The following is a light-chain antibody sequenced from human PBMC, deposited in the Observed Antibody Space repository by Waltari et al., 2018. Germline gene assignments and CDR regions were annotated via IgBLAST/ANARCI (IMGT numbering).Light chain of an antibody. J-gene: IGLJ3*02. CDR1: SSNIGSNL. V-gene: IGLV1-44*01. Sequence: QTVLTQPPSASGTPGQRVTISCSGSSSNIGSNLVNWYQQLPGTAPKLLVYRNNQRPSGVPVRFSGSKSGTSASLAISGLQSEDEADYYCAAWDDSLSGKVFGGGTKLTVL. CDR2: RNN. CDR3: AAWDDSLSGKV.